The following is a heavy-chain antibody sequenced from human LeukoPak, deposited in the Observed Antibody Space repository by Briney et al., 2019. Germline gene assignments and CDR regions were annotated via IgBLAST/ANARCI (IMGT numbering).Heavy chain of an antibody. CDR1: GGSISSHY. V-gene: IGHV4-59*11. CDR3: ARYVTYYDFWSGYYWAPNWFDP. Sequence: SETLSLTCTVSGGSISSHYWSWIRQPPGKGLEWIGYIYYSGSTNYNPSLKSRVTISVDTSKNQFSLKLSSVTAADTAVYYCARYVTYYDFWSGYYWAPNWFDPWGRGTLVTVSS. CDR2: IYYSGST. J-gene: IGHJ5*02. D-gene: IGHD3-3*01.